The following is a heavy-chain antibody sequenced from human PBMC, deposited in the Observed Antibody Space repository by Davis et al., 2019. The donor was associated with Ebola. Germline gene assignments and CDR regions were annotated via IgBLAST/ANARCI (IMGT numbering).Heavy chain of an antibody. Sequence: ASVKVSCKASGYTFTTYGISWVRQAPGQGLEWMGWISGDNGNTKYAQKLQGRVTMTTDTSASTAYMELRSLRSDDTAVYYCARERGGIVPGVIKDAFDIWGQGTMVTVSS. CDR3: ARERGGIVPGVIKDAFDI. J-gene: IGHJ3*02. V-gene: IGHV1-18*01. D-gene: IGHD2-15*01. CDR1: GYTFTTYG. CDR2: ISGDNGNT.